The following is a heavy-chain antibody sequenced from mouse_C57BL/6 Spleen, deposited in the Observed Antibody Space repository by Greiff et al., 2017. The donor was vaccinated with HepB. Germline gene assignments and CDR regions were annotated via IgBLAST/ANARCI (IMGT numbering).Heavy chain of an antibody. J-gene: IGHJ2*01. CDR2: ISNGGGST. Sequence: EVQRVESGGGLVQPGGSLKLSCAASGFTFSDYYMYWVRQTPEKRLEWVAYISNGGGSTYYPDTVKGRFTISRDNAKNTLYLQMSRLKSEDTAMYYCARQRTMIGYFDYWGQGTTLTVSS. CDR3: ARQRTMIGYFDY. V-gene: IGHV5-12*01. D-gene: IGHD2-4*01. CDR1: GFTFSDYY.